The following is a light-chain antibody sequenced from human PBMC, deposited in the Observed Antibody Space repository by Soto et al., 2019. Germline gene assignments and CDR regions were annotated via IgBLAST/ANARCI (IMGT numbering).Light chain of an antibody. CDR1: QDIRVA. CDR3: QQFNIYPIT. Sequence: AIQVTQSPSSLSASVGDRVTITCRASQDIRVALAWYQQKPGKAPKLLTSDVYTLQSGVPSRFSGRGSGTEFTLTTARLPPEDFATYYCQQFNIYPITFGQGTRLDI. J-gene: IGKJ5*01. CDR2: DVY. V-gene: IGKV1-13*02.